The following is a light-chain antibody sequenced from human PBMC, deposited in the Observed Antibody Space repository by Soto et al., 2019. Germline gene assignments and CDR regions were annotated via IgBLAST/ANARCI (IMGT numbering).Light chain of an antibody. J-gene: IGKJ5*01. Sequence: IQLTQSPSSLSASVGDRVTITCRASQGISSYLAWYQQKPGKAPKLLIYGASTLEGGVPFRFSGSGSGTDFTLTISSLQPEDFAAYYCQKLNTYPITFGQGTRLEI. V-gene: IGKV1-9*01. CDR2: GAS. CDR1: QGISSY. CDR3: QKLNTYPIT.